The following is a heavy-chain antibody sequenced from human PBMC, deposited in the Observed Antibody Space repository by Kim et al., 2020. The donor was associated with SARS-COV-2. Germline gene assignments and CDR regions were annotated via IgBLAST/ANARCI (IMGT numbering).Heavy chain of an antibody. D-gene: IGHD3-9*01. V-gene: IGHV5-10-1*01. CDR3: ARQGFDWDYYYYGMDV. CDR2: IDPSDSYT. Sequence: GESLKISCKGSGYSFTSYWISWVRQMPGKGLEWMGRIDPSDSYTNYSPSFQGHVTISADKSISTAYLQWSSLKASDTAMYYCARQGFDWDYYYYGMDVWGQGTTVTVSS. CDR1: GYSFTSYW. J-gene: IGHJ6*02.